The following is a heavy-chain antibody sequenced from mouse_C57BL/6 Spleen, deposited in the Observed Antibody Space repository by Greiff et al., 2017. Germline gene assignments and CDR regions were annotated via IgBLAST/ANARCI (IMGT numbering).Heavy chain of an antibody. Sequence: EVKLQQSGPELVKPGASVKISCKASGYTFTDYYMNWVKQSHGKSLEWIGDINPNNGGTSYNQKFKGKATLTVDKSSSTAYMELRSLTSEDSAVYYCARWLLPHYFDYWGQGTTLTVSS. V-gene: IGHV1-26*01. D-gene: IGHD2-3*01. J-gene: IGHJ2*01. CDR1: GYTFTDYY. CDR2: INPNNGGT. CDR3: ARWLLPHYFDY.